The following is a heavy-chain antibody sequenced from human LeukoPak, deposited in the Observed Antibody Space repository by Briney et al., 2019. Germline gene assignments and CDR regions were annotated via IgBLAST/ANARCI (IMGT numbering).Heavy chain of an antibody. J-gene: IGHJ4*02. CDR3: ARQDYGGFDY. CDR1: GYTVTGYY. CDR2: INPNSGGT. D-gene: IGHD4-23*01. V-gene: IGHV1-2*02. Sequence: SVKVSCKASGYTVTGYYMLWVRQAPGQGLEWMGWINPNSGGTNYAQKFQGRVTMTRDTSISTAYMELSRLRSDDTAVYYCARQDYGGFDYWGQGALVTVSS.